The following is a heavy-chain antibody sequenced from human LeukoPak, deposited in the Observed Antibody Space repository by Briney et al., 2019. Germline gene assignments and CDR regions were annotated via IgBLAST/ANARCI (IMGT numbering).Heavy chain of an antibody. CDR2: IGISGSSI. Sequence: PGGSLRLSCAASGFTFSSYSMNWVRQAPGKGLEWVSYIGISGSSISYADSVKGRFTISRDDAKNSLYLQMNSLTAADTAIYYCARVFDSSGNDWGQGTLVTVSS. CDR1: GFTFSSYS. J-gene: IGHJ4*02. CDR3: ARVFDSSGND. V-gene: IGHV3-48*04. D-gene: IGHD3-22*01.